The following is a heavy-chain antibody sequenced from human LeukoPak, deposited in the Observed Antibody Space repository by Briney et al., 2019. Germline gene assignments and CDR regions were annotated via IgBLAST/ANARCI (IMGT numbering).Heavy chain of an antibody. CDR1: GGSFSGYY. V-gene: IGHV4-34*01. CDR3: ARLPWFGNWFDP. Sequence: SETLSLTCAVYGGSFSGYYWSWIRQPPGKGLEWIGEIDHSGSTNYNPSLKSRVTISVDTSKNQFSLKLSSVTAADTAVYYCARLPWFGNWFDPWGQGTLVTVSS. D-gene: IGHD3-10*01. CDR2: IDHSGST. J-gene: IGHJ5*02.